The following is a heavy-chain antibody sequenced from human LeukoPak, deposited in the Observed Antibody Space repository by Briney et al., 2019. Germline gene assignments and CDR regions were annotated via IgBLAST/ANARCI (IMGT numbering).Heavy chain of an antibody. J-gene: IGHJ6*03. V-gene: IGHV1-8*01. CDR2: MNPNSGNT. Sequence: ASVKVSCKASGYTFTSYDINWVRQATGQGLEWMGWMNPNSGNTGYAQKFQGRVTMTRNTSISTAYMELSSLRSEDTAVYYCARGGYSYGYSYYYYMDVWGKGTTVTVSS. D-gene: IGHD5-18*01. CDR3: ARGGYSYGYSYYYYMDV. CDR1: GYTFTSYD.